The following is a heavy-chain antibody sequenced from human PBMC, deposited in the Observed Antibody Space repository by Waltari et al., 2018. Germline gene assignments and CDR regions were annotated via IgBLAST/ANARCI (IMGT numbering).Heavy chain of an antibody. CDR1: GYTFTSYG. Sequence: QVQLVQSGAEVKKPGASVKVSCKASGYTFTSYGISWVRQAPGQGLEWMGWISAYNGNTNYAQKLQGRVTMTTDTSTSTAYMELRSLRSDDTAVYYCARDVPFRWELPYDAFDIWGQGTMVTVSS. D-gene: IGHD1-26*01. CDR2: ISAYNGNT. V-gene: IGHV1-18*01. CDR3: ARDVPFRWELPYDAFDI. J-gene: IGHJ3*02.